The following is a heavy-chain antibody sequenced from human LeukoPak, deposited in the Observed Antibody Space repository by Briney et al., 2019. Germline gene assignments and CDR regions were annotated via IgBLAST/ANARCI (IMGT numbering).Heavy chain of an antibody. CDR1: GGSFSGYY. D-gene: IGHD3-3*01. J-gene: IGHJ4*02. CDR3: ARSIWSGYWFGY. Sequence: HPSETLSLTCAVYGGSFSGYYWSWIRQPPGKGLEWIGEINHSGSTNYNPSLKSRVTISVDTSKNQFSLKLSSVTAADTAVYYCARSIWSGYWFGYWGQGTLVTVSS. V-gene: IGHV4-34*01. CDR2: INHSGST.